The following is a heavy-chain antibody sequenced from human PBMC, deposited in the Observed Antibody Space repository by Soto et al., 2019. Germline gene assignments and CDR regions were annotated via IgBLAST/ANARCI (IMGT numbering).Heavy chain of an antibody. D-gene: IGHD5-12*01. V-gene: IGHV6-1*01. CDR2: TYYRSKWYN. CDR1: GDSVSTNSAA. J-gene: IGHJ6*02. CDR3: AGELMGGFYYYGMDV. Sequence: SQTISLTCAISGDSVSTNSAAWNWIRQSPSRGLEWLGRTYYRSKWYNDYAVSVISRITINADTSNNQFSLQLNSVTPEDTAVYYCAGELMGGFYYYGMDVWGQGTTVTVSS.